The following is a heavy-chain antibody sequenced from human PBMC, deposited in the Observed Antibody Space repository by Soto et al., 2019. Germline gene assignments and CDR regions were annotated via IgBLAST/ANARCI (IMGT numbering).Heavy chain of an antibody. J-gene: IGHJ4*02. CDR1: SVSITSSNW. Sequence: SETLSLTCDVSSVSITSSNWWTWVRQPPGKGLEWLGKISHSGTVNYNATLRSRVTISVDKPKNQLSLKLMSVTAADTAVYYCARDSDGFDYWGPGSLVT. CDR2: ISHSGTV. V-gene: IGHV4-4*02. D-gene: IGHD4-17*01. CDR3: ARDSDGFDY.